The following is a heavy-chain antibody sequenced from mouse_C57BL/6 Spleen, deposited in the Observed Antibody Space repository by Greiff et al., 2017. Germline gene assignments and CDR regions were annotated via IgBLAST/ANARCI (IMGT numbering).Heavy chain of an antibody. CDR3: ARWSSYGGGRMDY. D-gene: IGHD1-2*01. Sequence: QVQLQQPGAELVKPGASVKLSCKASGYTFTSYWMHWVKQRPGQGLEWIGMIHPNRGSTNYNEKFKSKATLTVDKSSSTAYLQLSSLTSEDSAVYYCARWSSYGGGRMDYWGQGTSVTVSS. J-gene: IGHJ4*01. CDR2: IHPNRGST. V-gene: IGHV1-64*01. CDR1: GYTFTSYW.